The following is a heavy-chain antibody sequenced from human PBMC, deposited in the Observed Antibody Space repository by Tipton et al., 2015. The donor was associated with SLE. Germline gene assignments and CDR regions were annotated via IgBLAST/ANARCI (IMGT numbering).Heavy chain of an antibody. D-gene: IGHD3-10*01. V-gene: IGHV4-61*01. CDR2: IYYTGRS. CDR3: ARGAKERMTLVRVRPYYFDY. Sequence: TLSLTCTVSGGSLNTNTYYWSWLREPPGKGLEWIGYIYYTGRSNHNPSLKRRVHISVDTSQNQLSLKLTPVTAADTSVYYCARGAKERMTLVRVRPYYFDYWGQGSLVTVSS. J-gene: IGHJ4*01. CDR1: GGSLNTNTYY.